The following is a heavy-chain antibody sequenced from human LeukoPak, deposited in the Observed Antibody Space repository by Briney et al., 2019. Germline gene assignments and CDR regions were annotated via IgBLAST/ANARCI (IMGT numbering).Heavy chain of an antibody. V-gene: IGHV5-51*01. D-gene: IGHD5-12*01. CDR3: ARLGSVIDY. CDR2: INPGDSDT. J-gene: IGHJ4*02. CDR1: GYSFTSSW. Sequence: GESLTISCQASGYSFTSSWIGWARQMPGKGLEWMAIINPGDSDTRYSPSFQGQVTISADRSISTAYLQWSSLKASDTAMYYCARLGSVIDYWGQGTLVTVSS.